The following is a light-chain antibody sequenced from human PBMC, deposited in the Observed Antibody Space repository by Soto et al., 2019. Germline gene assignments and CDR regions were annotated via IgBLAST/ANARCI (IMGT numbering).Light chain of an antibody. J-gene: IGKJ2*01. CDR1: QSVSSSY. CDR3: QQYGSSPPYT. Sequence: EIVLTQSPGTLSLSPGERATLSCRASQSVSSSYLAWYQQKPGQAPRLLIYGASSRATCIPDRFSGSGSGTDFTLTISRREPEDFAVSYCQQYGSSPPYTFGQGTKLEIK. V-gene: IGKV3-20*01. CDR2: GAS.